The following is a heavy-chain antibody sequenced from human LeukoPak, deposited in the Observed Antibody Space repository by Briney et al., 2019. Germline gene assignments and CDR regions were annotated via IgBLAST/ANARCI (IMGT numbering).Heavy chain of an antibody. CDR3: AREGQLLWFGESTPLRYGMDV. D-gene: IGHD3-10*01. J-gene: IGHJ6*02. Sequence: SVKVSCKASGGTFSSYTISWVRQPPGQGLEWMGRIIPILGIANYAQKFQGRVTITADKSTSTAYMELSSLRSEDTAVYYCAREGQLLWFGESTPLRYGMDVWGQGTTVTVSS. V-gene: IGHV1-69*04. CDR2: IIPILGIA. CDR1: GGTFSSYT.